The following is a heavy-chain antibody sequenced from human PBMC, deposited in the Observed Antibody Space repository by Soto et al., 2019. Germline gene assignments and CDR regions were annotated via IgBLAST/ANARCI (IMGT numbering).Heavy chain of an antibody. Sequence: SETLSLTCAVYGGSFSGYYWSWIRQPPGKGLEWIGEINHSGSTNYNPSLKSRVTISVDTSKNQFSLKLSSVTAADTAVYYCARGVVRNPTRRVATIKNAFDIWGQGTMVTVSS. J-gene: IGHJ3*02. CDR2: INHSGST. V-gene: IGHV4-34*01. CDR3: ARGVVRNPTRRVATIKNAFDI. CDR1: GGSFSGYY. D-gene: IGHD5-12*01.